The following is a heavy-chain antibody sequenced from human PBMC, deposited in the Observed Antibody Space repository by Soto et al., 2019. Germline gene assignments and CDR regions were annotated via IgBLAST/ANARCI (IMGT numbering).Heavy chain of an antibody. CDR2: IHYNGNT. CDR1: GDSISIYS. D-gene: IGHD2-2*03. J-gene: IGHJ4*02. Sequence: PSDTLSLTFTVSGDSISIYSWRWLRQPPGKGLELIGNIHYNGNTKYSPSLKSRVTMSVDTSKNHFSLKLISVTTADTAVYFCAREGNLGRWIQPLDSWGQG. V-gene: IGHV4-59*01. CDR3: AREGNLGRWIQPLDS.